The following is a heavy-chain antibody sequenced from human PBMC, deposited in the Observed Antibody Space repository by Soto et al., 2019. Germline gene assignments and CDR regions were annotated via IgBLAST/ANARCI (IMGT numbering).Heavy chain of an antibody. V-gene: IGHV1-18*01. Sequence: ASVKVSCKASGYTFTSYGISWVRQAPGQGLEWMGWISAYNGNTNYAQKFQERVTITRDMSTSTAYMELSSLRSEDTAVYYCAAVSPYDFWSGYYNDYWGQGTLVTVSS. D-gene: IGHD3-3*01. CDR3: AAVSPYDFWSGYYNDY. CDR1: GYTFTSYG. CDR2: ISAYNGNT. J-gene: IGHJ4*02.